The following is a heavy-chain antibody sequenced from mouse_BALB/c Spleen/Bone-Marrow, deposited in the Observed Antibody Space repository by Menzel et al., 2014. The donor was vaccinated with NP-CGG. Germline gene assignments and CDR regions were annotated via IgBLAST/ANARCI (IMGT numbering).Heavy chain of an antibody. CDR1: GFTFSSYG. Sequence: EVMLVESGGGLVQPGGSLKLSCAASGFTFSSYGMSWVRRTPDKRLELVATINSNGGSTYYPDSVKGRFTISRDNAKNTLYLQMSSLKSEDTAMYYCARDYDYDYWGQGTTLTVSS. CDR2: INSNGGST. V-gene: IGHV5-6-3*01. CDR3: ARDYDYDY. D-gene: IGHD2-4*01. J-gene: IGHJ2*01.